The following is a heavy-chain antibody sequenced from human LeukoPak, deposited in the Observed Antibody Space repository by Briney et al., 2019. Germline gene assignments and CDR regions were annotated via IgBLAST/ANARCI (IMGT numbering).Heavy chain of an antibody. CDR1: GGSISSYY. CDR2: IYTSGST. D-gene: IGHD1-20*01. CDR3: ARGLRNWNDAGKYSWFDP. V-gene: IGHV4-4*07. Sequence: PSETLSLTCTVSGGSISSYYWSWIRQPAGKGLEWIGRIYTSGSTNYNPSLKSRVTMSVDTSKNQFSLKLSSVTAADTAVYYCARGLRNWNDAGKYSWFDPWGQGTLVTVSS. J-gene: IGHJ5*02.